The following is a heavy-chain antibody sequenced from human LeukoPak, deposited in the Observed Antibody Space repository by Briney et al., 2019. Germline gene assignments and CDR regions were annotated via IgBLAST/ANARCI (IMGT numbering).Heavy chain of an antibody. J-gene: IGHJ6*03. D-gene: IGHD3-10*01. CDR2: IYCSGST. Sequence: SETLSLTCIVSGGSINSDNYYWSWIRQPAGKGLEWIGYIYCSGSTNYNPSLKSRVTISVDTSKNQFSLKLSSVTAADTAVYYCARGRSSMVRGYYYYYMDVWGKGTTVTISS. CDR3: ARGRSSMVRGYYYYYMDV. V-gene: IGHV4-61*10. CDR1: GGSINSDNYY.